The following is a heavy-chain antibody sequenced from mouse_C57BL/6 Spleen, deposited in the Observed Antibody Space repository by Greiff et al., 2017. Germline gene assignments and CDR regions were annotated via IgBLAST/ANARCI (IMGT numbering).Heavy chain of an antibody. CDR1: GYTFTSYW. CDR2: IHPNSGST. CDR3: ARRAIITTVPFAY. D-gene: IGHD1-1*01. Sequence: QVQLQQPGAELVKPGASVKLSCKASGYTFTSYWMPWVKQRPGQGLEWIGMIHPNSGSTNYNEKFKSKATLTVDKSSSPAYMQLSSLTSEDSAVYYCARRAIITTVPFAYWGQGTLVTVSA. V-gene: IGHV1-64*01. J-gene: IGHJ3*01.